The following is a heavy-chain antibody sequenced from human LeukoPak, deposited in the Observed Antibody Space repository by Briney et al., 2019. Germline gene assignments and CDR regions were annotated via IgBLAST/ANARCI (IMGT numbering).Heavy chain of an antibody. CDR2: ISGSGGST. D-gene: IGHD3-22*01. V-gene: IGHV3-23*01. J-gene: IGHJ4*02. Sequence: PGGSLRLSCAASGFTFSSSAMTWVRQAPGKGLEWVSAISGSGGSTYYADSVKGRFTISRDNSKNTLYLQMNSLRAEDTAVYYCAKTITYYYDSSGYYNDYWGQGTLVTVSS. CDR3: AKTITYYYDSSGYYNDY. CDR1: GFTFSSSA.